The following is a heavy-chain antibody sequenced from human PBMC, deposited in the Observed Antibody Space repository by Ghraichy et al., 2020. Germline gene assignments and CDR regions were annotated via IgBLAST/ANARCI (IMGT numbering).Heavy chain of an antibody. CDR1: GGSISSYY. V-gene: IGHV4-59*01. Sequence: SETLSLTCTVSGGSISSYYWSWIRQPPGKGLEWIGYIYYSGSTNYNPSLKSRVTISVDTSKNQFSLMLSSVTAADTAVYYCARETSTFPPSTKVFGMDVWGQGTTVTVSS. D-gene: IGHD3-16*01. CDR3: ARETSTFPPSTKVFGMDV. CDR2: IYYSGST. J-gene: IGHJ6*02.